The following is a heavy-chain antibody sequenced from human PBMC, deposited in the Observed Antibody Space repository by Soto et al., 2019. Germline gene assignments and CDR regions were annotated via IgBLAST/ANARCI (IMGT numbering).Heavy chain of an antibody. D-gene: IGHD6-6*01. V-gene: IGHV3-30*18. Sequence: WWSLRLSCTASVITFDTYGMHWFRQTPGKGLEWVAVVSYDGSHKYYGDSVKGRFTISRDDAKNTVYLQMDSLGVEDTAVYYCAKEMYPRTVLDSSSPWGDYWGQGTLVTVSS. J-gene: IGHJ4*02. CDR3: AKEMYPRTVLDSSSPWGDY. CDR2: VSYDGSHK. CDR1: VITFDTYG.